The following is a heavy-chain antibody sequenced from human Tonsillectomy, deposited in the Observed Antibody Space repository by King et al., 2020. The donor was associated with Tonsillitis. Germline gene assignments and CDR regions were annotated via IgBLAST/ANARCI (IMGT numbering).Heavy chain of an antibody. CDR2: ISYDGSNK. CDR3: AKGYYGLYYFDY. Sequence: VQLVESGGGVVQPGRSLRLSCAASRFTFSSYGMHWVRQAPGKGLEWVAVISYDGSNKYYADSVKGRFTISRDNSKNTLYLQMSSLRAEDTAVYYCAKGYYGLYYFDYWGQGTLVTVSS. D-gene: IGHD3-3*01. CDR1: RFTFSSYG. V-gene: IGHV3-30*18. J-gene: IGHJ4*02.